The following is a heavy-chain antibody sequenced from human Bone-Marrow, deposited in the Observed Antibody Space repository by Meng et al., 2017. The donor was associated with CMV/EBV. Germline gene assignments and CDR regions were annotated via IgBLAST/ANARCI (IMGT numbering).Heavy chain of an antibody. CDR3: ARGQKRSYYYGMDV. V-gene: IGHV1-8*01. D-gene: IGHD1-1*01. J-gene: IGHJ6*02. Sequence: ASVKVSCKASGYTFTSYDINWVRQATGQGLEWMGWMNPNSGNTGYAQKFQGRVTMTRNTSISTAYMELSSLRSEETAVYYCARGQKRSYYYGMDVWGQGTTVTVSS. CDR2: MNPNSGNT. CDR1: GYTFTSYD.